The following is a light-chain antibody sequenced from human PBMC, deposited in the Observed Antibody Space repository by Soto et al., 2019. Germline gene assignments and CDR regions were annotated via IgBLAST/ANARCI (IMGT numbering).Light chain of an antibody. CDR1: QDISNY. J-gene: IGKJ2*01. CDR3: QKYNRAPNK. CDR2: AAS. Sequence: DLQITKAPSSLSESVGDRVTITCRASQDISNYLAWYQQKPGKVPELLIYAASTLQLGVPSRFSGSVSGTDFILTISKLQPQDVRTYYCQKYNRAPNKFGQGSKLEI. V-gene: IGKV1-27*01.